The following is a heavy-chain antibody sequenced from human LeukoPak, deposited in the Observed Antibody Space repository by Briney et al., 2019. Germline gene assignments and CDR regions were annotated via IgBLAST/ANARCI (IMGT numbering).Heavy chain of an antibody. D-gene: IGHD2-8*01. CDR1: GYTFTGYY. J-gene: IGHJ4*02. CDR2: INPNSGGT. Sequence: ASVKVSCKASGYTFTGYYMHWVRQAPGQGLEWMGWINPNSGGTNYAQKFQGRVTMTRDTSISTAYMELRSLRSDDTAVYYCTRTVLDCKNGVCYDYWGQGTLVTVSS. CDR3: TRTVLDCKNGVCYDY. V-gene: IGHV1-2*02.